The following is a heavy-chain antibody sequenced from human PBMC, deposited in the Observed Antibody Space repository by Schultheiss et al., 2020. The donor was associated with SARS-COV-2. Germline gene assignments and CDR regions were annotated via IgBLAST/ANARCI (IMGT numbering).Heavy chain of an antibody. CDR1: GYTFTSYG. CDR3: ARIPGAWGWFDP. D-gene: IGHD3-16*01. V-gene: IGHV1-18*01. CDR2: ISAYNGST. Sequence: ASVKVSCKASGYTFTSYGISWVRQAPGQGLEWVGWISAYNGSTNYAQKFQGRVTMTRDTSISTAYMELSRLRSDDTAVYYCARIPGAWGWFDPWGQGTLVTVSS. J-gene: IGHJ5*02.